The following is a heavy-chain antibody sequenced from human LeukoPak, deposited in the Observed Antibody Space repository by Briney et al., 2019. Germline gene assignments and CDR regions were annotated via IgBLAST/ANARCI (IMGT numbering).Heavy chain of an antibody. V-gene: IGHV3-23*01. CDR1: GFTLSTYA. CDR2: ISQGGGTT. Sequence: PGDSLRLSCAASGFTLSTYAMRWVRQAPGMGLEWVSAISQGGGTTYYADSVKGRFTISRDNSKNTLYLQMNSLRAEDTAVYYCVRGPEYYYDSSSGNYWGQGTLVTVSS. CDR3: VRGPEYYYDSSSGNY. J-gene: IGHJ4*02. D-gene: IGHD3-22*01.